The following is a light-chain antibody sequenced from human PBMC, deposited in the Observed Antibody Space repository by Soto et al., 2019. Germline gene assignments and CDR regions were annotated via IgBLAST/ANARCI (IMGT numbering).Light chain of an antibody. CDR3: QQYGSSPRT. J-gene: IGKJ1*01. Sequence: EIVMTQSPVTLSVSPGERATLSCRASQSVNINLAWYQQKPGQAPRLLIYGASSRATGIPDRFSGSGSGTDFTLTISRLEPEDFAVYYCQQYGSSPRTFGQGTKVDI. CDR1: QSVNIN. V-gene: IGKV3-20*01. CDR2: GAS.